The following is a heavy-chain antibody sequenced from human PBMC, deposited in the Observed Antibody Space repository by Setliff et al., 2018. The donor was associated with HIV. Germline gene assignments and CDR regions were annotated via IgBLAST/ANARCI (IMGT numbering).Heavy chain of an antibody. Sequence: PSETLSLTCSVSGGSINNYYWIWIRQPAGKGLEWIGHIYSSGTTNCNPSLKSRVTMSVDTSKNQFSLRLSSVTAADTGVYYCARTKLVDTAIRYHYDGLDVWGQGTTVTVSS. CDR2: IYSSGTT. J-gene: IGHJ6*02. D-gene: IGHD5-18*01. CDR1: GGSINNYY. V-gene: IGHV4-4*07. CDR3: ARTKLVDTAIRYHYDGLDV.